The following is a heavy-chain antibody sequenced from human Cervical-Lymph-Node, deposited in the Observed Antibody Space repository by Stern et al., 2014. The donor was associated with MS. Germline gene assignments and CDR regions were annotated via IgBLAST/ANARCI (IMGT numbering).Heavy chain of an antibody. CDR2: IWDDGSDK. CDR1: VLTFISYG. J-gene: IGHJ1*01. Sequence: QVQLVESGGGVVQPGRSLRLSCAASVLTFISYGMHWVRQAADKGTELVADIWDDGSDKYLADSVRGRLTISSDKSTKTMYLQMNSLRAEATAVYYCASRAHPYGDYHTAEYFQHWGQGTLVTVSS. CDR3: ASRAHPYGDYHTAEYFQH. D-gene: IGHD4-17*01. V-gene: IGHV3-33*01.